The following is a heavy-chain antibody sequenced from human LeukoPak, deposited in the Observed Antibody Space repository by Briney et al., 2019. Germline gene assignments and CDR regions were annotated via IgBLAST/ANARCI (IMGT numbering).Heavy chain of an antibody. J-gene: IGHJ4*02. CDR3: ARQNILTGYPHFDY. Sequence: ASVKVSCKASGYTFTSYGISWVRQALGQGLEWMGWISAYNGNTNYAQKLQGRVTMATDTSTTTAYMELRSLRSDDTAVYYCARQNILTGYPHFDYWGQGTLVTVSS. CDR2: ISAYNGNT. D-gene: IGHD3-9*01. V-gene: IGHV1-18*01. CDR1: GYTFTSYG.